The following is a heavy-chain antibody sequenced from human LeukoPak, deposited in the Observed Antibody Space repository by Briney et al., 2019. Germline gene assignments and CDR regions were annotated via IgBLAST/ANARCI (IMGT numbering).Heavy chain of an antibody. V-gene: IGHV3-21*01. CDR1: GFTFSTYS. D-gene: IGHD6-13*01. Sequence: GGSLRLSCAASGFTFSTYSMNWVRQAPGKGLEWVSSISSSSSYIYYADSVKGRFTISRDNARNSLYLQMNSLRAEDTAVYYCARESIPAAGTNYYYMDVWGKGTTVTVSS. CDR2: ISSSSSYI. CDR3: ARESIPAAGTNYYYMDV. J-gene: IGHJ6*03.